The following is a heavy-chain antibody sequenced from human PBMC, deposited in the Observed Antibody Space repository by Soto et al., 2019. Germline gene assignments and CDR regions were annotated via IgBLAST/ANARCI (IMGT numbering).Heavy chain of an antibody. V-gene: IGHV3-74*01. D-gene: IGHD3-3*01. CDR2: INSDGSST. CDR3: ARATYYDFWSPDYYGMDV. CDR1: GSPFIGSW. J-gene: IGHJ6*02. Sequence: GGPWSPSGPASGSPFIGSWMHWFRQAPGRGLVWVSRINSDGSSTSYADSVKGRFTISRDNAKNTLYLQMNSLRAEDTAVYYCARATYYDFWSPDYYGMDVWGQGTTVTVSS.